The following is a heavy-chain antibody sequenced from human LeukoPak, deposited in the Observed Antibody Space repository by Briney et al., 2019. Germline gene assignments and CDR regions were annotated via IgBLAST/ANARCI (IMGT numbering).Heavy chain of an antibody. V-gene: IGHV3-23*01. J-gene: IGHJ4*02. CDR3: ARDGGWTWDPFDY. Sequence: GGSLRLSCAASGFTFSSYAMSWVRQAPGKGLEWVSAISGSGGSTYYADSVKGRFTISRDNAKNTLYLQMNSLRAEDTAVYYCARDGGWTWDPFDYWGQGTLVTVSS. CDR2: ISGSGGST. D-gene: IGHD6-19*01. CDR1: GFTFSSYA.